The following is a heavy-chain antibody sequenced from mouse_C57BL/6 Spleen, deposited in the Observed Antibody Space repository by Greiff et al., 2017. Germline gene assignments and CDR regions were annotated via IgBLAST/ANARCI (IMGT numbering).Heavy chain of an antibody. D-gene: IGHD1-1*01. Sequence: QVQLQQSGAELVKPGASVKISCKASGYAFSSYWMNWVKQRPGKGLEWIGQIYPGDGDTNYNGKFKGKATLTADKSSSTAYMQLTSLTSEDSAVYFCARARNDGSGYFDGWGTGTTVTVSS. CDR2: IYPGDGDT. V-gene: IGHV1-80*01. J-gene: IGHJ1*03. CDR1: GYAFSSYW. CDR3: ARARNDGSGYFDG.